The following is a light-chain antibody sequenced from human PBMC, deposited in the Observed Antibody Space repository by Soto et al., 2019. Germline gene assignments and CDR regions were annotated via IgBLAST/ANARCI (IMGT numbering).Light chain of an antibody. Sequence: AIRMTQSPSSLSASTGDRVTITCRASQGISSYLAWYQQKPGKAPKLLIYAASTLQSGVPSRFSGSGSGTDFTLTISSLQTDDFATYYCQQYDSYPFTFGQGTKLEIK. CDR2: AAS. CDR1: QGISSY. J-gene: IGKJ2*01. V-gene: IGKV1-8*01. CDR3: QQYDSYPFT.